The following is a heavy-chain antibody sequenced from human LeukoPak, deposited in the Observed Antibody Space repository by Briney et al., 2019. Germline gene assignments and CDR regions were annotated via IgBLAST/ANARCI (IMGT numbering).Heavy chain of an antibody. J-gene: IGHJ4*02. CDR2: ISSGSEDT. CDR1: GFTFSAYS. CDR3: VGPPCLRGGYCSTHS. V-gene: IGHV3-11*03. D-gene: IGHD2-2*01. Sequence: GGSLRLSCAASGFTFSAYSMTWIRQAPGKGLKWVSYISSGSEDTLYADSVKGRFTISRDNAKNSLYLQMNSLTAEDTAVYYCVGPPCLRGGYCSTHSWGQGTLVTVDS.